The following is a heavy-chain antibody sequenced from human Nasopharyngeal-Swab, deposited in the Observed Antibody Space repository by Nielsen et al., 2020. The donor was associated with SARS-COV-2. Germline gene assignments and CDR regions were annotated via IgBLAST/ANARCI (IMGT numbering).Heavy chain of an antibody. V-gene: IGHV3-11*01. Sequence: GESLKISCAASGFTFSDYYMSWIRQAPGKGPEWVSYISSSGSTIYYADSVKGRFTISRDNSKNTLYLQMNSLRAEDTAVYYCAKDLKPRFLEWLFLDYWGQGTLVTVSS. CDR2: ISSSGSTI. CDR3: AKDLKPRFLEWLFLDY. J-gene: IGHJ4*02. D-gene: IGHD3-3*01. CDR1: GFTFSDYY.